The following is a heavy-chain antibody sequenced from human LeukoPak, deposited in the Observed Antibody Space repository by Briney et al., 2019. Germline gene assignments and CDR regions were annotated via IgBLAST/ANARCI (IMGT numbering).Heavy chain of an antibody. CDR2: IQYDGSNK. D-gene: IGHD2-15*01. Sequence: GGSLRLSCAASGFTFDNYGMHWVRQAPGKGLEWVAFIQYDGSNKYYADSVKGQFTISRDNSKNTLYLQMNSLRPEDTAVYYCAKGGEYCRGGGCYDYWGQGALVTVSS. CDR3: AKGGEYCRGGGCYDY. CDR1: GFTFDNYG. V-gene: IGHV3-30*02. J-gene: IGHJ4*02.